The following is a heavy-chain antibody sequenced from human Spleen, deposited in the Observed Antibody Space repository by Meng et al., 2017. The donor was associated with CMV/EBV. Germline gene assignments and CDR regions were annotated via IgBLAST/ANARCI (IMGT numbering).Heavy chain of an antibody. Sequence: GESLKISCKTSGYTFTSYWIAWVRQMSGRGLECMGLIYPGDSDTRYSPSFQGQVIISADRALSTTYLQWNSLKASDTAMYYCATLGREGYYDFWSGYYRSPFDNWGQGTLVTVSS. V-gene: IGHV5-51*01. D-gene: IGHD3-3*01. CDR1: GYTFTSYW. CDR2: IYPGDSDT. CDR3: ATLGREGYYDFWSGYYRSPFDN. J-gene: IGHJ4*02.